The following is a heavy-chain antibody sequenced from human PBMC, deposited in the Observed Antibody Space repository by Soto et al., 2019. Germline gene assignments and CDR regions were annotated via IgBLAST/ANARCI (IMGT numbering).Heavy chain of an antibody. CDR2: IFYTGTT. J-gene: IGHJ4*02. CDR1: GGSINYNSYH. Sequence: QLQLQESGPGLVKPSETLSLTCSVSGGSINYNSYHWGWIRQPPAQGLEWIGSIFYTGTTFYNPSLESRVTMSVDTSKNSFSLHLTSVTAANTAVYFCARLVVVAPVANVWGQGTLDTVSS. CDR3: ARLVVVAPVANV. V-gene: IGHV4-39*02. D-gene: IGHD2-2*01.